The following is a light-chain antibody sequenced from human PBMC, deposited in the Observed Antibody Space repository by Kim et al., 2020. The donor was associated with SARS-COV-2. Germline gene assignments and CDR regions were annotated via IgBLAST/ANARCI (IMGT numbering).Light chain of an antibody. CDR3: CSYAGSYTWV. J-gene: IGLJ3*02. CDR1: SSDVGGYNY. CDR2: DVS. Sequence: QSALTQPRSVSGSPGQSVTISCTGTSSDVGGYNYVPWYQQHPGKAPKLMIYDVSKRPSGGPDRFSGSKYGNTASLTISGLQAEDEADYYCCSYAGSYTWVFGGGTKLTVL. V-gene: IGLV2-11*01.